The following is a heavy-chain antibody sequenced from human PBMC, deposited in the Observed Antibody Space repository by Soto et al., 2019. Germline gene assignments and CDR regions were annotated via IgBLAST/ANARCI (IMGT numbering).Heavy chain of an antibody. Sequence: EVQLVESGGGLIKPGGSLRLSCAASGFTFTTAWMSWVRQAPGKGLEWVGRIKSGTDGGTTDYAAPVKGRFIISRDDSKNMLYLQMNSLKTEDTAVYYCTTDSLDLGLTRGYFYYMDVWGKGTTVTVSS. D-gene: IGHD3-10*01. V-gene: IGHV3-15*01. CDR3: TTDSLDLGLTRGYFYYMDV. CDR2: IKSGTDGGTT. J-gene: IGHJ6*03. CDR1: GFTFTTAW.